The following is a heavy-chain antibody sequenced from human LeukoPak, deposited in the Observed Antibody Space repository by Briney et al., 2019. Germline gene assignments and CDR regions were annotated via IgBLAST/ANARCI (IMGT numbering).Heavy chain of an antibody. Sequence: SETLSLTCTVSGYSISSGSYWGWIRQPPGKGLEWIGTIYHSGTTYYNPSLKSRVTMSVDTSKNQFSLKLSSVTAADTAVYYCARVRSAAFDIWGQGTMVTVSS. V-gene: IGHV4-38-2*02. CDR1: GYSISSGSY. J-gene: IGHJ3*02. CDR3: ARVRSAAFDI. CDR2: IYHSGTT.